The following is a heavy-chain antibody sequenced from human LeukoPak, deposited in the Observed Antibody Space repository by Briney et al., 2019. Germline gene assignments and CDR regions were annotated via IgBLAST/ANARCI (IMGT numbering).Heavy chain of an antibody. CDR2: IKSNESER. CDR3: ARDNGYCSSTSCYYYGMDV. V-gene: IGHV3-7*01. Sequence: GGSLRLSCVGSGFTFSDYWMSWVRQAPGKGLEWVANIKSNESERFFLDSVKGRFTISRDNAKNSLSLQMNSLRAEDTAVYYCARDNGYCSSTSCYYYGMDVWGQGTTVTVSS. D-gene: IGHD2-2*01. CDR1: GFTFSDYW. J-gene: IGHJ6*02.